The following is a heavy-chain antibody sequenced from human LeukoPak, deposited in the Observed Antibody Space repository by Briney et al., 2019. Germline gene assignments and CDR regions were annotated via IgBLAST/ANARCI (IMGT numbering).Heavy chain of an antibody. Sequence: GGSLRLSCAASGFTFGSYAMYWVRHAPGKGLEGGSGIFGSGGSAHYADSVKGRFTISRDNSKNTVYLQMDSLRAEDTATYYCAKTTTGYSSGRYPAWPIDYWGQGTLVTVSS. V-gene: IGHV3-23*01. CDR1: GFTFGSYA. J-gene: IGHJ4*02. D-gene: IGHD2-15*01. CDR3: AKTTTGYSSGRYPAWPIDY. CDR2: IFGSGGSA.